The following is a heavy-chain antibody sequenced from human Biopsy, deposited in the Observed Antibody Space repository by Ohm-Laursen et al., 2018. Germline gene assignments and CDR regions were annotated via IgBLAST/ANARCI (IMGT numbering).Heavy chain of an antibody. V-gene: IGHV1-69*06. J-gene: IGHJ1*01. CDR3: ATKLTGYFHH. CDR1: SYTFTDYN. Sequence: GASVKVSCKASSYTFTDYNIHWMRQAPGQGLEWLGGNIPILGTGNYAQKFQDRVTVAADTSTSTATMELRSLRSDDTAVYYCATKLTGYFHHWGQGTPVIVSS. D-gene: IGHD3-9*01. CDR2: NIPILGTG.